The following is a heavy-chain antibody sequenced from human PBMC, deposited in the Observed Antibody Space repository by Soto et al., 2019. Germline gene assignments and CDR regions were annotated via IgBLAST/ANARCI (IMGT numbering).Heavy chain of an antibody. CDR3: GRVRTRDYWSGYSPVDI. CDR1: GYTFTSYI. Sequence: QVLLAQSGAEVKKPGASVKVSCKTSGYTFTSYIIQWVRHAPGQGLEWVGMINPSGGSTNYAQKFQGRVTVTRDTSTSTVYMDLSSLRSEDTAVYYCGRVRTRDYWSGYSPVDIWGQGTMVTVSS. D-gene: IGHD3-3*01. CDR2: INPSGGST. J-gene: IGHJ3*02. V-gene: IGHV1-46*01.